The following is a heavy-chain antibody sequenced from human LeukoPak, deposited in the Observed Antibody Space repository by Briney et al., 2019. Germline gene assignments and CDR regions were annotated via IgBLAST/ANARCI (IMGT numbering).Heavy chain of an antibody. CDR2: ISGTGSVT. D-gene: IGHD2-21*02. CDR1: GFNFSAYY. Sequence: GGSLRLSCATSGFNFSAYYMTWIRQAPGQGLQWVSHISGTGSVTSYAESVRGRFTISRDNSKMTVSLHMSNLRDDDTAIYYCARTPGDCPVDCYTGYYDMWGQGTLVTVSS. CDR3: ARTPGDCPVDCYTGYYDM. V-gene: IGHV3-11*01. J-gene: IGHJ4*03.